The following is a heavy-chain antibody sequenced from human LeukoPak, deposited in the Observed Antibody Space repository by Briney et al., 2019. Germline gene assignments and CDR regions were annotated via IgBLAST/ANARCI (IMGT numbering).Heavy chain of an antibody. CDR2: ISPSGSDS. V-gene: IGHV3-23*01. J-gene: IGHJ3*02. CDR1: GXTFTNYA. CDR3: ARRAYNWGAFDI. Sequence: GGSLRLSCAASGXTFTNYAMNWVRQAPGKGQEWVSTISPSGSDSYYADSVKGRFTISRDISKNTLYLQMNSLRAEDTAVYYCARRAYNWGAFDIWGQGTIVTVSS. D-gene: IGHD5-24*01.